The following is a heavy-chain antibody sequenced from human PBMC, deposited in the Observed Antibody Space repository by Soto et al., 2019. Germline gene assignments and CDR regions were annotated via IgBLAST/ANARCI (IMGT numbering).Heavy chain of an antibody. CDR2: IIPIFGTT. CDR1: GDIFSGYS. Sequence: QVQLVXXGAEVKKXXXXVKVSCKTSGDIFSGYSISWVRQAPGQGLEWMGGIIPIFGTTNYAQRFHGRVTITADKSTSTVYMELYSLKSEDTAVYYCARDLGSGYDPGDYWGQGTLVTVSS. V-gene: IGHV1-69*14. CDR3: ARDLGSGYDPGDY. J-gene: IGHJ4*02. D-gene: IGHD5-12*01.